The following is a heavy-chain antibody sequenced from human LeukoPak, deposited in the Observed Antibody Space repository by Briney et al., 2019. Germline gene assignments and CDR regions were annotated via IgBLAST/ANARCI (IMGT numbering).Heavy chain of an antibody. V-gene: IGHV3-21*01. J-gene: IGHJ4*02. D-gene: IGHD6-19*01. Sequence: PGGSLRLSCAASGFTFSHYNMNWVRQAPGKGLEWVSSISSSSRYIYYADSVKGRFTISRDNAKNSLYLQMNSLRAEDTAVYYCARDSSGIAVAGPYAYWGQGTLVTVSS. CDR2: ISSSSRYI. CDR3: ARDSSGIAVAGPYAY. CDR1: GFTFSHYN.